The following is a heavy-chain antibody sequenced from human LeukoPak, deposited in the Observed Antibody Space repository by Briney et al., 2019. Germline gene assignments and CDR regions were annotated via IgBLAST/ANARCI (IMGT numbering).Heavy chain of an antibody. CDR2: FYYSGNT. Sequence: PSETLSLTCTVSGGSLSSGGYYWSWIRQHPGKGLEWVGYFYYSGNTYYKPSLRTRLTISVDTSKNQFSLKLTSVTAADSAIYYCARGGSTGLLFDYWGQGTLVTVSS. J-gene: IGHJ4*02. CDR1: GGSLSSGGYY. D-gene: IGHD2-2*01. V-gene: IGHV4-31*03. CDR3: ARGGSTGLLFDY.